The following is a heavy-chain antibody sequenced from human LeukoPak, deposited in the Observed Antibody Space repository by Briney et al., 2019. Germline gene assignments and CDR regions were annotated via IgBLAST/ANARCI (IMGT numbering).Heavy chain of an antibody. CDR2: IYYSGST. J-gene: IGHJ4*02. Sequence: SETLSLTCTVSGGSISSYYWSWIRQPPGKGLEWIGYIYYSGSTNYNPSLKSRVTISVDTSKNQFSLKLSSVTAADTAVYYCARGVVVTADEPYFVYWGQGTLVTVSS. CDR1: GGSISSYY. CDR3: ARGVVVTADEPYFVY. V-gene: IGHV4-59*08. D-gene: IGHD2-21*02.